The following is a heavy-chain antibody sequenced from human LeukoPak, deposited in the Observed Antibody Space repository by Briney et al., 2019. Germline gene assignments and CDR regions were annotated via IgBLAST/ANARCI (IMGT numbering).Heavy chain of an antibody. CDR1: GGSISSSSYY. CDR3: AKDRSQLFFLFDY. Sequence: SETLSLTCTVSGGSISSSSYYWGWIRQPPGKGLEWIGSIYYSGSTYYNPSLKSRVTISVDTSKNQFSLKLSSVTAEDTAVYYCAKDRSQLFFLFDYWGQGTLVTVSS. D-gene: IGHD2-2*01. J-gene: IGHJ4*02. V-gene: IGHV4-39*07. CDR2: IYYSGST.